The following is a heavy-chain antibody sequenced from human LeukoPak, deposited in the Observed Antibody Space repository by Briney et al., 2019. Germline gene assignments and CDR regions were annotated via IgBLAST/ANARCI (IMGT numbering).Heavy chain of an antibody. V-gene: IGHV3-74*01. CDR2: INSDGSST. J-gene: IGHJ4*02. CDR3: ARSYDSSGIDY. D-gene: IGHD3-22*01. Sequence: GGSLRLSCAASGFTCSSYWMHWVRQAPGKGLVWVSRINSDGSSTSYADSVKGRFTISRDNAKNTLYLQMNSLRAEDTAVYYCARSYDSSGIDYWGQGTLVTVSS. CDR1: GFTCSSYW.